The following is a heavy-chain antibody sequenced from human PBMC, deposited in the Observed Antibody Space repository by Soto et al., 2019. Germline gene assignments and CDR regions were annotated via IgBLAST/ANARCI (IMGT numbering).Heavy chain of an antibody. V-gene: IGHV3-11*04. D-gene: IGHD6-13*01. CDR1: GFTFRDFA. CDR2: ISPSGSTI. J-gene: IGHJ6*02. CDR3: ARENAGIAAAGTFDDYYGMDV. Sequence: GGSLRLSCAASGFTFRDFAMSWVRQAPGRGLEWVSYISPSGSTIYYADSVKGRFTISRDNAKNSLYLQMNSLRVDDTALYYCARENAGIAAAGTFDDYYGMDVWGQGTTVTVSS.